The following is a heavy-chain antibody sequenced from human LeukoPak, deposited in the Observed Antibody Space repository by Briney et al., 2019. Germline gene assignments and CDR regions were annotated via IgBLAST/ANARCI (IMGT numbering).Heavy chain of an antibody. Sequence: PSETLSLTCTVSGGSISSYYWSWIRQPPGKGLEWIGYIYYSGSTNYNPSLKSRVTISVDTSKNQFSLKLSSVTAADTAVYYCASTPGYCSSTSCYKPPGHFQHWGQGTLVTVSS. V-gene: IGHV4-59*08. CDR1: GGSISSYY. J-gene: IGHJ1*01. CDR2: IYYSGST. D-gene: IGHD2-2*02. CDR3: ASTPGYCSSTSCYKPPGHFQH.